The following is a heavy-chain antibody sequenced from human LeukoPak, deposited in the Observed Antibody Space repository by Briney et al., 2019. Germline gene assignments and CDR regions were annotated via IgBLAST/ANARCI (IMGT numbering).Heavy chain of an antibody. CDR3: ARAGRGYSYGSDY. CDR2: INHSGST. D-gene: IGHD5-18*01. V-gene: IGHV4-34*01. CDR1: GGSFSGYY. Sequence: SETLSLTCAVYGGSFSGYYWSWIRQPPGKGLEWIGEINHSGSTNYNPSLKSRVTISVDTSKNQFSLKLSSVTAADTAVYYCARAGRGYSYGSDYWGQGTLVTVSS. J-gene: IGHJ4*02.